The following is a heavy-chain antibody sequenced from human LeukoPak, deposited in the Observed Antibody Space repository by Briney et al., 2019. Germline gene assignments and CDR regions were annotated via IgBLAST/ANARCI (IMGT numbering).Heavy chain of an antibody. CDR2: MYYGGST. Sequence: NSSETLSLTCAGSGGSISTTRHYGGWIRQPPGKGLEWIGNMYYGGSTYYTPSLRSRVTISVDTAKNQFSLKLSSMTAADTAVYYCARVLKYSGSYYCDYWGQGTLVTVSS. CDR3: ARVLKYSGSYYCDY. J-gene: IGHJ4*02. CDR1: GGSISTTRHY. V-gene: IGHV4-39*01. D-gene: IGHD1-26*01.